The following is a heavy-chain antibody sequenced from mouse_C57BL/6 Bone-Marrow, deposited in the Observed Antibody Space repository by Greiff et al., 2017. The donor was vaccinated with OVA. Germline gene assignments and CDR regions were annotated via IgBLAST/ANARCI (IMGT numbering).Heavy chain of an antibody. CDR1: GFSFTSYG. J-gene: IGHJ3*01. D-gene: IGHD2-4*01. CDR2: IWSGGST. CDR3: AKTGGYDYDGFAY. V-gene: IGHV2-4*01. Sequence: LQESGPGLVQPSPSLSITCTASGFSFTSYGVHWVRQPPGKGLEWLGVIWSGGSTDYNAAFISRLSISKDNSKSQVFFKMNRLQADDTAIYYCAKTGGYDYDGFAYWGQGTLVTVSA.